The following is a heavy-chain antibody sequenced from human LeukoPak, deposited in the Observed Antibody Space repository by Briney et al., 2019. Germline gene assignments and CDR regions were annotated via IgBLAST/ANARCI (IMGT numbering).Heavy chain of an antibody. V-gene: IGHV4-38-2*02. Sequence: SETLPLTCTVSGYSLSSGYYWGWIRQPPGKGLEWIGSIYHSGSTYYNPSLKSRVTISVDTSKNQFSLELSSVTAADTAVYYCARVGYITIFGVVIPNWFDPWGQGTLVTVSS. CDR2: IYHSGST. J-gene: IGHJ5*02. CDR3: ARVGYITIFGVVIPNWFDP. D-gene: IGHD3-3*01. CDR1: GYSLSSGYY.